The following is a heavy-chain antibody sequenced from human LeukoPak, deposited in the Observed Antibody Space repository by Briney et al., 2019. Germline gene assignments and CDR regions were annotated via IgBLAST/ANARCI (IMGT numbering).Heavy chain of an antibody. J-gene: IGHJ3*02. V-gene: IGHV1-2*02. Sequence: ASVKVSCKASGYTFTGYYVHWVRQAPGQGFEWMGWLDPNSGGTKNAQNFQGRVTMTRDTSISTAYMELSRLTSDDSAVYCCARAAWGSCLDIWGQGTMVTVSS. CDR2: LDPNSGGT. CDR3: ARAAWGSCLDI. D-gene: IGHD3-16*01. CDR1: GYTFTGYY.